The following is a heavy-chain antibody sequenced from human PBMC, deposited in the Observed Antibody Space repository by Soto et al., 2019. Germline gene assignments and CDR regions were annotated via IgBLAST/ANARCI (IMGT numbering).Heavy chain of an antibody. Sequence: SGFTFSSYAMSWVRQAPGKGLEWVSAISGSGGSTYYADSVKGRFTISRDNSKNTLYLQMNSLRAEDTAVYYCAKEDYYDSIGYLYYYYYYGMDVWGQGTTVTVSS. CDR3: AKEDYYDSIGYLYYYYYYGMDV. D-gene: IGHD3-22*01. J-gene: IGHJ6*02. CDR2: ISGSGGST. V-gene: IGHV3-23*01. CDR1: GFTFSSYA.